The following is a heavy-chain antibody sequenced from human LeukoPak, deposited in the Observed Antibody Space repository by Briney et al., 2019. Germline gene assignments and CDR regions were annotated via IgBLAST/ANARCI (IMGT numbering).Heavy chain of an antibody. Sequence: ASVKVSCKASGYTFTGYYMHWVRQAPGQGLEWMGWINPNSGGTNYAQKFQGRVTMTRDTSISIAYMELSRLRSDDTAVYYCARESLRFLEWGMDVWGQGTTVTVSS. CDR2: INPNSGGT. J-gene: IGHJ6*02. CDR3: ARESLRFLEWGMDV. D-gene: IGHD3-3*01. V-gene: IGHV1-2*02. CDR1: GYTFTGYY.